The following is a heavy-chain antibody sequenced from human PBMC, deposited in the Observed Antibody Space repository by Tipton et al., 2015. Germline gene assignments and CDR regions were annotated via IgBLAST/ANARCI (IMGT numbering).Heavy chain of an antibody. V-gene: IGHV4-59*01. D-gene: IGHD5-24*01. J-gene: IGHJ6*02. CDR2: IYYSGST. CDR1: GGSIDSYY. CDR3: ARDLEHGMDV. Sequence: TLSLTCSVSGGSIDSYYWSWIRQPPGKGLDWIGYIYYSGSTNYNPSLKSRVSISVDTSKNQLSLTLNSVAAADTAVYYCARDLEHGMDVWGHGTTVTVSS.